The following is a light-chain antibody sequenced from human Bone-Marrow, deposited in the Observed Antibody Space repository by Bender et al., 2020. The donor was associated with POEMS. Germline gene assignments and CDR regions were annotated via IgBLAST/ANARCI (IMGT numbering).Light chain of an antibody. CDR3: AVWDDSLNGWV. J-gene: IGLJ3*02. Sequence: QSVLTQPPSASGTPGQRVTISCSGGSSNIGAHAVNWYQHLPGTAPNLLIYSSHRRPSQVPDRCSGSRSDTSASLAISGLQSEDEADYYCAVWDDSLNGWVFGRGTKLTVL. CDR1: SSNIGAHA. V-gene: IGLV1-44*01. CDR2: SSH.